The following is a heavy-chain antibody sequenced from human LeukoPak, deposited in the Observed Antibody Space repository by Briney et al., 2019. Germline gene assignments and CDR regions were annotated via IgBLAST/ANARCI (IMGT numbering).Heavy chain of an antibody. D-gene: IGHD5-18*01. CDR3: ARDTTYSYFD. J-gene: IGHJ4*02. CDR2: IYHSGST. Sequence: SETLSLTCTVSGYSISSGYYWGWIRQPPGKGLEWIGSIYHSGSTYYNPSLKSRVTISVDTSKNQFSLKLSSVTAADTAVYYCARDTTYSYFDWGQGTLVTVSS. V-gene: IGHV4-38-2*02. CDR1: GYSISSGYY.